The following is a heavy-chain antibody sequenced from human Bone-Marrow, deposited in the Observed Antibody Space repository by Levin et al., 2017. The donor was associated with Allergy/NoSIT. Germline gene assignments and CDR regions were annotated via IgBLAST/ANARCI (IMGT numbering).Heavy chain of an antibody. V-gene: IGHV3-74*01. CDR2: MSPDGTFA. J-gene: IGHJ5*02. CDR1: GLNFSDYW. CDR3: AIEGRSRPACKWLEP. D-gene: IGHD6-6*01. Sequence: GGSLRLSCAVSGLNFSDYWMHWVRQVPGKGLVWRSRMSPDGTFANYADSVKGRFTVSRDNAKNTVFLQMDTLRGEDTTVYYCAIEGRSRPACKWLEPWGQGTLVTVSS.